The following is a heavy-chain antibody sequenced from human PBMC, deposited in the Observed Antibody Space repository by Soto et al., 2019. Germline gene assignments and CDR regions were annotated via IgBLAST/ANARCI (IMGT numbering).Heavy chain of an antibody. V-gene: IGHV1-18*01. J-gene: IGHJ6*02. CDR3: ASSYYYDSSGYSSLYYYYGMDV. Sequence: ASVKVSCKASGYTFTSYGISWVRQAPGQGLEWMGWISAFNGNTYYAQKLQGRVTITRDTSASTAYMELSSLRSEDTAVYYCASSYYYDSSGYSSLYYYYGMDVWGQGTTVTVSS. D-gene: IGHD3-22*01. CDR1: GYTFTSYG. CDR2: ISAFNGNT.